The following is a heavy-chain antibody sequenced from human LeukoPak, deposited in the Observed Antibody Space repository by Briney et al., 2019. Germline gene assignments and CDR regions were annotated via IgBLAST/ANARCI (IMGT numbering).Heavy chain of an antibody. V-gene: IGHV3-48*01. D-gene: IGHD3-22*01. CDR1: GFTFSYYA. CDR2: ISSSSNTI. Sequence: GGSLRLSCAASGFTFSYYAMNWVRQVPGKGLEWVSYISSSSNTIYYADSVKGRFTISRDNARNSLYLQMNSLRAEDTAVYYCARDRWYYYDSSGYYFDAFDIWGQGTMITVSS. CDR3: ARDRWYYYDSSGYYFDAFDI. J-gene: IGHJ3*02.